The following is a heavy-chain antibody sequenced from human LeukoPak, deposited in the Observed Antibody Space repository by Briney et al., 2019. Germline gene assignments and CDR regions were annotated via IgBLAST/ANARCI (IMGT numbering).Heavy chain of an antibody. CDR1: GGSISSGGYY. V-gene: IGHV4-30-2*01. Sequence: SQTLSLTCTLSGGSISSGGYYWSWIRQPPGKGLEWIGYIYHSGSTYYNPSLKSRVTISVDRSKNQFSLKLSSVTDADTAVYYCARSTGTIVIDYWGQGTLVTLSS. CDR2: IYHSGST. CDR3: ARSTGTIVIDY. J-gene: IGHJ4*02. D-gene: IGHD1-7*01.